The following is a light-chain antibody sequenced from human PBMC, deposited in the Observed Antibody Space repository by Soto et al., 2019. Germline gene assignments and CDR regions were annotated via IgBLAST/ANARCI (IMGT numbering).Light chain of an antibody. CDR2: EVS. J-gene: IGLJ1*01. CDR1: SSDVGSYNL. CDR3: CSYAGSSTYV. Sequence: LTQPASVSGSPGQSITISCTGTSSDVGSYNLVSWYQQHPGKAPKLMIYEVSKRPSGVSNRFSGSKSGNTASLTISGLQAEDEADYYCCSYAGSSTYVFGTG. V-gene: IGLV2-23*02.